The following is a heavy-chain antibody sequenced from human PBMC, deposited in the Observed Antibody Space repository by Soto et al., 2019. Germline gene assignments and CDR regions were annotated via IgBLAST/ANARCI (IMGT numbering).Heavy chain of an antibody. CDR1: GFTFSSYS. CDR2: ISSSSSYI. D-gene: IGHD3-10*01. CDR3: ARGPYGSGSYYIGY. V-gene: IGHV3-21*01. Sequence: EVQLVESGGGLVKPGGSLRLSCAASGFTFSSYSMNWVRQAPGKGLEWVSSISSSSSYIYYADSVKGRFTISRDNSKNSLYLQINSLRAEDTAVYYCARGPYGSGSYYIGYWGQGTLVTVSS. J-gene: IGHJ4*02.